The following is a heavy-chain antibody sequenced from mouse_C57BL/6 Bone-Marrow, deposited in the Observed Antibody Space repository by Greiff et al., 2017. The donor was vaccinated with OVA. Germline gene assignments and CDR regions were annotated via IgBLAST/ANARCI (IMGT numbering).Heavy chain of an antibody. V-gene: IGHV1-5*01. CDR1: GYTFTSYW. CDR3: TRHPIYYDYDVVDY. J-gene: IGHJ2*01. Sequence: EVQLQQSGTVLARPGASVKMSCKTSGYTFTSYWMHWVKQRPGQGLEWIGAIYPGNSDTSYNQKFKGKAKLTAVTSASTAYMELSSLTNEDSAVYYCTRHPIYYDYDVVDYWGQGTTLTVSS. D-gene: IGHD2-4*01. CDR2: IYPGNSDT.